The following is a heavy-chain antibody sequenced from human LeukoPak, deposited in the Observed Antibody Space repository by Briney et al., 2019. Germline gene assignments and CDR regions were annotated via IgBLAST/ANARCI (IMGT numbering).Heavy chain of an antibody. V-gene: IGHV3-23*01. CDR1: GFTFSSYA. CDR3: AKESSIAAAWYAYFDY. CDR2: ISGSGGST. Sequence: AVSLRLSCAASGFTFSSYAMSWVRQAPGKGLEWVSAISGSGGSTYYADSVKGRFTISRDNSKNTLYLQMNSLRAEDTAVYYCAKESSIAAAWYAYFDYWGQGTLVTVSS. D-gene: IGHD6-13*01. J-gene: IGHJ4*02.